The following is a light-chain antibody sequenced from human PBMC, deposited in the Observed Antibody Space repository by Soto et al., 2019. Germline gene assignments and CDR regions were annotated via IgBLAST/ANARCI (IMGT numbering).Light chain of an antibody. CDR1: SSNIGNNY. V-gene: IGLV1-51*01. J-gene: IGLJ2*01. CDR3: GTWDSSLSAHVV. Sequence: QSVLTQPPSVSAAPGQKVTISCSGSSSNIGNNYVSWYQQLPGTAPKLLIYDNNKRPSGIPDRFSGSKSGTSATLGITGLQNGDEADYYCGTWDSSLSAHVVFGGGTKVTVL. CDR2: DNN.